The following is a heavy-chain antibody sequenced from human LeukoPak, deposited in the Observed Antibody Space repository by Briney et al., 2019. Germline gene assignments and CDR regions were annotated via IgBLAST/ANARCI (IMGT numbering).Heavy chain of an antibody. V-gene: IGHV3-48*01. CDR1: GFTFSSYS. Sequence: GGSLRLPCAASGFTFSSYSMNWVRQAPGKGLEWVSYISSSGSTIYYADSVKGRFTISRDNAKNSLYLQMNSLRAEDTAVYYCARVAPYSSGWYDYWGQGTLVTVSS. J-gene: IGHJ4*02. CDR3: ARVAPYSSGWYDY. CDR2: ISSSGSTI. D-gene: IGHD6-19*01.